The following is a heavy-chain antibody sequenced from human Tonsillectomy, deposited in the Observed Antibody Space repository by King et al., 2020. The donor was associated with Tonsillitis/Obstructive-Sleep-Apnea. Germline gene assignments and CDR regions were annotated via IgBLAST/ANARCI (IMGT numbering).Heavy chain of an antibody. J-gene: IGHJ6*03. CDR2: IDPSDSYT. V-gene: IGHV5-10-1*01. D-gene: IGHD3-3*01. CDR3: ARFFDTWSGYSYYYMDV. Sequence: LQLVQSGAEVKKPGESLRISCKGSGYSFTSYWISWVRQMPGKGLEWMGRIDPSDSYTNYSPSFQGPVTISADKSISTAYLQWSSLKASDTAMYYCARFFDTWSGYSYYYMDVWGKGTTVTVSS. CDR1: GYSFTSYW.